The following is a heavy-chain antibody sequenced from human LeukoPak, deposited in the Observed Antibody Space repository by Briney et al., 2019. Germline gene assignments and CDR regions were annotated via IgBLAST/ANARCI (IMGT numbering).Heavy chain of an antibody. CDR2: LSYDGSYK. CDR1: GFTFSNYA. Sequence: GGSLRLSCAASGFTFSNYAMHWVRQAPGMGLEWLAVLSYDGSYKYYSDSAKGRFTITRDNSKNTLYLQMNSLRTEDTAVYYCARGAHKRDDYGGFFDYWGQGTLVTVSS. D-gene: IGHD4-23*01. J-gene: IGHJ4*02. CDR3: ARGAHKRDDYGGFFDY. V-gene: IGHV3-30*04.